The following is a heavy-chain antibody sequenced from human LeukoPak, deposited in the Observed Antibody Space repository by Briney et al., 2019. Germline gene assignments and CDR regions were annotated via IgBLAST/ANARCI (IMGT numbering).Heavy chain of an antibody. CDR2: ISGSGSSI. Sequence: PGGSLRLSCVASGFTFSTYGMSWVRQAPGKGLEWVSVISGSGSSIYYADSVKGRFTISRDNSKNTLYLQMNSLRAEDTAVYYCAKGPRTVRFGDRHKGMFDYWGRGTLVTVSS. J-gene: IGHJ4*02. CDR1: GFTFSTYG. V-gene: IGHV3-23*01. D-gene: IGHD3-10*01. CDR3: AKGPRTVRFGDRHKGMFDY.